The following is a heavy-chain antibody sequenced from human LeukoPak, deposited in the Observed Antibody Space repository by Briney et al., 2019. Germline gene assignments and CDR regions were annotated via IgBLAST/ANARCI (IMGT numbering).Heavy chain of an antibody. CDR1: GGSFNYY. Sequence: SETLSLTCAVYGGSFNYYWSWIRQPPGKGLEWIGDINQSGITNYDPSLKSLVTISIDTSKNQLSLKVTSVTAADTAVYYCARGSHRAWEVLLDWGQGTLVTVSS. CDR3: ARGSHRAWEVLLD. CDR2: INQSGIT. D-gene: IGHD3-10*01. J-gene: IGHJ4*02. V-gene: IGHV4-34*01.